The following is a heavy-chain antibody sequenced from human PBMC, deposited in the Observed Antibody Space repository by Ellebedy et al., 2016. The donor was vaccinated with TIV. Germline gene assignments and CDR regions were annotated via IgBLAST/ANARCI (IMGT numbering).Heavy chain of an antibody. D-gene: IGHD2-2*01. CDR1: GFTFSNYA. J-gene: IGHJ1*01. Sequence: GESLKISCAASGFTFSNYAMSWVRQAPGKGLEWVSAISGSGRITSYADSVRGRFTISRDNAKNTLYLQMNSLRAEDTAVYYCAKRGDCSANSCLLRDWGQGTLVTVSS. CDR3: AKRGDCSANSCLLRD. CDR2: ISGSGRIT. V-gene: IGHV3-23*01.